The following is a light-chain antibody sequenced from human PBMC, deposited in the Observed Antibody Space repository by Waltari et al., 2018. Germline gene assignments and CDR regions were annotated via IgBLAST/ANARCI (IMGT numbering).Light chain of an antibody. CDR2: GAS. Sequence: EIVMTQSPATLSVSPGERATLPCRASQRVSNNLAWYQQKPGQAPRLLLYGASIRATGIPARFSGSGSGTEFTLTISSLQSEDFGVYYCQQYNYSPATTFGQGTKLEVK. V-gene: IGKV3-15*01. CDR1: QRVSNN. CDR3: QQYNYSPATT. J-gene: IGKJ2*01.